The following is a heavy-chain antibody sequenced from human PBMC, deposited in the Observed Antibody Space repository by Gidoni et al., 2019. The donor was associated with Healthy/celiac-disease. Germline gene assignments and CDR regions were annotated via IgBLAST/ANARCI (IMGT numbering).Heavy chain of an antibody. CDR1: GFPFSSYA. D-gene: IGHD6-25*01. CDR2: ISYDGSNK. CDR3: ARGEVAAGPPFDP. Sequence: QVQLVESGGGVVQPGRSLRLSCAASGFPFSSYAMHWVRQAPGKGLEWVAVISYDGSNKYYADSVKGRFTISRDNSKNTLYLQMNSLRAEDTAVYYCARGEVAAGPPFDPWGQGTLVTVSS. V-gene: IGHV3-30-3*01. J-gene: IGHJ5*02.